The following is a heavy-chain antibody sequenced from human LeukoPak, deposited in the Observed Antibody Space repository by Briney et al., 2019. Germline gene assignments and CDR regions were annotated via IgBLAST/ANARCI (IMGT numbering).Heavy chain of an antibody. CDR3: ARGQFWRGSEIRV. CDR1: GESFSGYY. Sequence: SETLSLTCRVDGESFSGYYWIWIRQPPGKGLEWIGEINHRGSTNYNPSLKSRVTLSVDTSNRQFSLNVTSMTAADTAMYCARGQFWRGSEIRVWGQGTLVTVSS. D-gene: IGHD1-26*01. V-gene: IGHV4-34*01. J-gene: IGHJ4*02. CDR2: INHRGST.